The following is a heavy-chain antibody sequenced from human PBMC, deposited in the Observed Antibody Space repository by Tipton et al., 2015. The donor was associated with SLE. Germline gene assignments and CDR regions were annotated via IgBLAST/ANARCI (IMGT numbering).Heavy chain of an antibody. CDR2: ISSYNGNL. V-gene: IGHV1-18*01. J-gene: IGHJ6*03. D-gene: IGHD2-15*01. Sequence: QVQLVQSGADVKKPGASVKVSCKASGYTFTSHDINWVRQATGQGPEWMGWISSYNGNLYYAPKFQGRVTMTTDTSTSTAYMELRSLRSDDTAIYYCARGCSYTHCSTMDVWGTGTTVTVSS. CDR3: ARGCSYTHCSTMDV. CDR1: GYTFTSHD.